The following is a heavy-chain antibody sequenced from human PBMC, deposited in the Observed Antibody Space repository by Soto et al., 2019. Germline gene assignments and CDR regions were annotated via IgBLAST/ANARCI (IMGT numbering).Heavy chain of an antibody. V-gene: IGHV3-33*01. CDR1: GFTFSSYG. CDR2: IWYDGSNK. Sequence: GGSLRLSCAASGFTFSSYGMHWVRQAPGKGLEWVAVIWYDGSNKYYADSVKGRFTISRDNSKNTLYLQMNSLRAEDTAVYYCARDYYDSSGHVIDYWGQGTPVTVSS. D-gene: IGHD3-22*01. CDR3: ARDYYDSSGHVIDY. J-gene: IGHJ4*02.